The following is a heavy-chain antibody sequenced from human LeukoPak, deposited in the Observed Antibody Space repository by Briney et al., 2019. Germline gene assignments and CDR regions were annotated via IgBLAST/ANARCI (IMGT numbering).Heavy chain of an antibody. CDR1: GYTFTSYG. Sequence: ASVKVSCKASGYTFTSYGTSWVRQAPGQGLEWMGRIIPILGIANYAQKFQGRVTITADKSTSTAYMELSSLRSEDTAVYYCARDYVAMAPRDWYFDLWGRGTLVTVSS. D-gene: IGHD2-2*01. CDR3: ARDYVAMAPRDWYFDL. V-gene: IGHV1-69*04. CDR2: IIPILGIA. J-gene: IGHJ2*01.